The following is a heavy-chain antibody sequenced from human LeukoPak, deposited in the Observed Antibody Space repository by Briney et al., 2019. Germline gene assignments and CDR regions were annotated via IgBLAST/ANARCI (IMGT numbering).Heavy chain of an antibody. CDR2: ISYDGSNK. V-gene: IGHV3-30*03. CDR3: ARDGYYYGSGSYPYYFDY. CDR1: GFTFSSYG. Sequence: GGSLRLSCAASGFTFSSYGMHWVRQAPGKGLEWVAVISYDGSNKYYADSVKGRFTISRDNSKNTLYLQMNSLRAEDTAVYYCARDGYYYGSGSYPYYFDYWGQGTLVTVSS. J-gene: IGHJ4*02. D-gene: IGHD3-10*01.